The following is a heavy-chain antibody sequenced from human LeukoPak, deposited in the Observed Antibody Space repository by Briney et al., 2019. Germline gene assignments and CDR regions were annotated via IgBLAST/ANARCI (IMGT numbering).Heavy chain of an antibody. V-gene: IGHV1-18*01. CDR2: ISAYNGNT. D-gene: IGHD2-15*01. J-gene: IGHJ4*02. CDR3: ARASYCSDGSCYSDY. CDR1: GYTFSSYS. Sequence: GASVKVSFKASGYTFSSYSISWVRQAPAQGLEWVGWISAYNGNTIYAQKVKGRAIITTDTSPSTAYMELRSLKSDDTAVYYCARASYCSDGSCYSDYWGQGTLVTVSS.